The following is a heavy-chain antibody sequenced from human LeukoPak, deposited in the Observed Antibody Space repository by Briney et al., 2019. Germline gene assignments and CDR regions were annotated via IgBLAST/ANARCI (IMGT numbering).Heavy chain of an antibody. J-gene: IGHJ4*02. CDR3: ARDPAGAPYIDY. CDR1: GFTFSSYW. V-gene: IGHV3-7*01. CDR2: IRQDGSEK. Sequence: GGSLRLSCAASGFTFSSYWMSWVRQAPGKGLDWVANIRQDGSEKYYVDSVKGRFTISRDNAKNSLYLQMNSLRAEDTAVYYCARDPAGAPYIDYWGQGTLVTVSS. D-gene: IGHD1-14*01.